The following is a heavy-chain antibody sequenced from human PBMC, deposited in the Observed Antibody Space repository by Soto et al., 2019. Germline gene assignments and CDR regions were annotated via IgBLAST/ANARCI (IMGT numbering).Heavy chain of an antibody. Sequence: ASVKVSCKASGGPFSSHAISWLRQPPGQGLEWTGGIIPIFGTANYAQKFQGRVTITADKSTSTAYMELSSLRSEDTAVYYCARDGSLSDSSPTGYWGQGTLVTVSS. CDR1: GGPFSSHA. V-gene: IGHV1-69*06. D-gene: IGHD3-22*01. J-gene: IGHJ4*02. CDR2: IIPIFGTA. CDR3: ARDGSLSDSSPTGY.